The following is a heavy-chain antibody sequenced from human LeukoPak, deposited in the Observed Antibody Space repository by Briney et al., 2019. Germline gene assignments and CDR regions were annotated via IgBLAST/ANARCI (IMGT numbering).Heavy chain of an antibody. CDR2: INPSGGST. CDR1: GYTFTSYY. D-gene: IGHD5-24*01. Sequence: ASVKVSCKASGYTFTSYYMHWVRQAPGQGLEWMGIINPSGGSTSYAQKFQGRVTMTRDTSTSTVYMELSSLRSEDTAVYYCARGFIADGYNGNYFDYWGQGTLVTVSS. CDR3: ARGFIADGYNGNYFDY. V-gene: IGHV1-46*01. J-gene: IGHJ4*02.